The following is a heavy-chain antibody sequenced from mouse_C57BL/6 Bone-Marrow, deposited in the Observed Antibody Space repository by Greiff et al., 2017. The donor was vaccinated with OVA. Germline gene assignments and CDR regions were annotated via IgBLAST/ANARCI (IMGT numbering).Heavy chain of an antibody. CDR2: IDPSDSYT. V-gene: IGHV1-69*01. CDR3: AIGWVAY. J-gene: IGHJ3*01. Sequence: QVQLKESGAELVMPGASVKLSCKASGYTFTSYWMHWVKQRPGQGLEWIGEIDPSDSYTNYNQKFKGKSTLTVDKSSSTAYMQLSSLTSEDSAVYYCAIGWVAYWGQGTLVTVSA. CDR1: GYTFTSYW.